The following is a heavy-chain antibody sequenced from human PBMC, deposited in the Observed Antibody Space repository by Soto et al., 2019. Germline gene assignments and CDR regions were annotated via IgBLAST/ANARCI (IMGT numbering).Heavy chain of an antibody. D-gene: IGHD3-3*01. Sequence: VQLLESGGGLVQPGGSLRLSCAASGFRFSSYGMNWVRQAPGKGLEWVSGISGVGGSTNYADSVKGRFSISRDNSKNTLYLQMNSLRAEDTAVYYCAMESLWSGYPLEFWGQGTLVTVSS. CDR3: AMESLWSGYPLEF. CDR2: ISGVGGST. J-gene: IGHJ4*02. CDR1: GFRFSSYG. V-gene: IGHV3-23*01.